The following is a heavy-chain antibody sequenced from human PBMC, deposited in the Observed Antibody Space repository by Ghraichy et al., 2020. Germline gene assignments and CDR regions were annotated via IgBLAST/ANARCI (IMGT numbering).Heavy chain of an antibody. V-gene: IGHV3-53*01. J-gene: IGHJ3*02. CDR3: ARDGYCSGGRCKEYAFDI. CDR1: GFTVSSNY. CDR2: IYSGGST. D-gene: IGHD2-15*01. Sequence: GESLNISCAASGFTVSSNYMSWVRQAPGKGLEWVSVIYSGGSTYYADSVQSRFTISRDNSKNTLYLQMNSLRAEDTAVYYCARDGYCSGGRCKEYAFDIWGQGTMVTVSS.